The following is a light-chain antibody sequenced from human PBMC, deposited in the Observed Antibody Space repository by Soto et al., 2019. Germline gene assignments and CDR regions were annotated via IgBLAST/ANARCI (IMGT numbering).Light chain of an antibody. CDR3: QQYDDWPIT. CDR1: QSDSSN. Sequence: EIVMTQSPATMSVSPGERATLSCRASQSDSSNLAWYQQKPGQAPSLLIYGASTRAADVPARFSGSGSGTEFTLTISSLQSEDFEIYYCQQYDDWPITFGQGTRLEIK. V-gene: IGKV3-15*01. CDR2: GAS. J-gene: IGKJ5*01.